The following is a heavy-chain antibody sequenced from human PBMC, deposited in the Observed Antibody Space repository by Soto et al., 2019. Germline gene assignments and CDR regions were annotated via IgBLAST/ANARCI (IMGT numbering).Heavy chain of an antibody. CDR1: GFTFSSYW. CDR3: ARWYDFWSGFPYFDY. Sequence: PGGSLRLSCAASGFTFSSYWMSWVRQAPGKGLEWVANIKQDGSEKYYVDSVKGRFTISRDNAKNSLYLQMNSLRAEDTAVYYCARWYDFWSGFPYFDYWGQGTLVTVSS. J-gene: IGHJ4*02. V-gene: IGHV3-7*01. D-gene: IGHD3-3*01. CDR2: IKQDGSEK.